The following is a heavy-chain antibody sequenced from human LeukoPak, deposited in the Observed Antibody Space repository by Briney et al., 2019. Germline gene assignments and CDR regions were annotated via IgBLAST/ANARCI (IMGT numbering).Heavy chain of an antibody. Sequence: GGSLRLSCAASGFTFSSYWMSWVRQAPGKGLEWVANIDQDGNAKYYVGSVKGRFTTSRDNAKNSLHLQMNSLRAEDTAAYYCARDQITMVRGATGDAFDIWGQGTKVTVSS. CDR2: IDQDGNAK. CDR3: ARDQITMVRGATGDAFDI. V-gene: IGHV3-7*01. CDR1: GFTFSSYW. J-gene: IGHJ3*02. D-gene: IGHD3-10*01.